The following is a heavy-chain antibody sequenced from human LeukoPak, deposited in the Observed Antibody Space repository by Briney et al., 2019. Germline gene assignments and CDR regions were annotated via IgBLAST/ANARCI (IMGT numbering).Heavy chain of an antibody. CDR2: ISSSSSYI. D-gene: IGHD5-18*01. J-gene: IGHJ4*02. CDR1: GFTFSSYS. Sequence: RGGSLRLSCAASGFTFSSYSMNWVRQAPGKGLEWVSSISSSSSYIYYADSVKGRFTISRDDAKNSVYLQMNSLRAEDTAVYYCARGGPTAMDYWGQGTLVTVSS. V-gene: IGHV3-21*01. CDR3: ARGGPTAMDY.